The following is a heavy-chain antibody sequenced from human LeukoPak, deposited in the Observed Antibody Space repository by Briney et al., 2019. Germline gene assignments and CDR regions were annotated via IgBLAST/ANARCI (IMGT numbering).Heavy chain of an antibody. CDR1: GYSISSGYY. V-gene: IGHV4-38-2*01. CDR3: ARLGDYYDSSGYYYFDY. D-gene: IGHD3-22*01. J-gene: IGHJ4*02. Sequence: PSETLSLTCAVSGYSISSGYYWGWIRQPPGKGREWSGSIYHSGSTYYNPSLKSRVTISVDTSKNQFSLKLSSVTAADTAVYYCARLGDYYDSSGYYYFDYRGQGTLVTVSS. CDR2: IYHSGST.